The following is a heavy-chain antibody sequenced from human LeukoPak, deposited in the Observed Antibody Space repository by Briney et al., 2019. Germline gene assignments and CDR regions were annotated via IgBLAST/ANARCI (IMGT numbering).Heavy chain of an antibody. J-gene: IGHJ4*02. Sequence: PSQTLSLTCTVSGGSISSGGYYWSWIRQHPGKGLEWIGYIYYSGSTYYNPSLKSRVTISVDTSKNQFSLQLSSVTAADTAVYYCASLGYYDSSGYYLYYFDYWGQGTLVTVSS. CDR2: IYYSGST. D-gene: IGHD3-22*01. CDR1: GGSISSGGYY. CDR3: ASLGYYDSSGYYLYYFDY. V-gene: IGHV4-31*03.